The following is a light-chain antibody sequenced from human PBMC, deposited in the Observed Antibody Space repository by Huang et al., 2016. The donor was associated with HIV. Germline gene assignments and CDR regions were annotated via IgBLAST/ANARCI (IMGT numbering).Light chain of an antibody. CDR3: QQYYSPPYT. V-gene: IGKV4-1*01. J-gene: IGKJ2*01. CDR2: WAS. CDR1: HAVLKNSNTKNY. Sequence: DIEMTQSPDSLTVSLGARAIINCKSSHAVLKNSNTKNYLAWYQQRPGQPPKVLIYWASSRESGVPDRFSGSGSGTDFNLTISSLQPEDLAVYYCQQYYSPPYTFGQGTRLEI.